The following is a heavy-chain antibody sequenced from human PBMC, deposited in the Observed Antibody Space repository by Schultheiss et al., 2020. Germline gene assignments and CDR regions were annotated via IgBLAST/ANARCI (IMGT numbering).Heavy chain of an antibody. CDR2: ISYDGSNK. J-gene: IGHJ4*02. Sequence: GGSLRLSCAASGFTFSSYGMHWVRQAPGKGLEWVAVISYDGSNKYYADSVKGRFTISRDNARNSLYLQMNSLRAEDTAVYYCARDPTYGSSSLGDYWGQGTLVTVSS. CDR1: GFTFSSYG. V-gene: IGHV3-33*05. CDR3: ARDPTYGSSSLGDY. D-gene: IGHD6-6*01.